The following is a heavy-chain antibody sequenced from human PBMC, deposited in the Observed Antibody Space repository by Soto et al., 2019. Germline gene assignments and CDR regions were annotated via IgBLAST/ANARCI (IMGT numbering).Heavy chain of an antibody. CDR3: AVAGLPFAY. J-gene: IGHJ1*01. Sequence: QVQLVQSGAEVKKSGASVKVSCKTSGYTFTCYYIHWVRQAPGQGLEWMALINPNSGDTNYGHKFQGRVTLTRDTSINTVYMEVTSLRFDDTAVYYCAVAGLPFAYWGQGTLVTVFS. CDR1: GYTFTCYY. V-gene: IGHV1-2*02. CDR2: INPNSGDT. D-gene: IGHD6-19*01.